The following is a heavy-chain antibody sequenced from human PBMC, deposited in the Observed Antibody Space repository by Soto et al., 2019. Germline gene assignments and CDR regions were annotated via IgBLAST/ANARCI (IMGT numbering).Heavy chain of an antibody. V-gene: IGHV3-66*01. D-gene: IGHD3-16*01. CDR2: IYSGGST. CDR1: GFTVSTKY. Sequence: EVQLVESGGGLVQPGGSLRLSCAASGFTVSTKYMSWVRQAPVKWLEWVSVIYSGGSTFYADSVRGRFTISRDNSKNTVNLQMNSLRAEDTAVYYCARDPWAADYWGQGTLVTVSS. CDR3: ARDPWAADY. J-gene: IGHJ4*02.